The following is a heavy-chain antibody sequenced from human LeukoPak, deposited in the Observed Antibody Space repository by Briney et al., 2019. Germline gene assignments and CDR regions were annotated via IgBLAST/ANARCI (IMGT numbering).Heavy chain of an antibody. D-gene: IGHD3-10*01. CDR1: GYTFTNYY. J-gene: IGHJ6*02. V-gene: IGHV1-46*01. Sequence: ASVKVSCRASGYTFTNYYIHWVRQALGQGLEWMGIINPSAGSTSYAQKFQGRVTMTRDTSTSTVYMELSSLRSEDTAVYYCARDLLLWFGDPTYYGMDVWGRGTTVTVSS. CDR3: ARDLLLWFGDPTYYGMDV. CDR2: INPSAGST.